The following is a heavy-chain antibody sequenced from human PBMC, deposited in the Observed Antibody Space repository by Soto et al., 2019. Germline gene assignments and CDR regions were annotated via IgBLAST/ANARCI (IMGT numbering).Heavy chain of an antibody. V-gene: IGHV1-69*02. CDR2: IIPKLGIT. J-gene: IGHJ6*03. CDR3: ARVEGTRTTNFYHYVDV. D-gene: IGHD2-8*01. CDR1: VGTFSDYN. Sequence: VQLVQSGAEVKRPGSSVKVSCKAPVGTFSDYNIAWVRQARGQGLEWMGRIIPKLGITNYAHKFQDRVRITADKATSTAYMELTSLRYEGTAVYFCARVEGTRTTNFYHYVDVWGEGTSVTVS.